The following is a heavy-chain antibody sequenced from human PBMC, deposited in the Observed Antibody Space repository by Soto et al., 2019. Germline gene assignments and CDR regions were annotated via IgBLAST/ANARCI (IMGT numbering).Heavy chain of an antibody. CDR2: ISGSGSST. Sequence: GSLRLSCAASGFTFSSYGMNWVRQAPGKGLEWVSAISGSGSSTYYADSVRGRFTISRENSKNTLYLQMNSLRADDTAVYYCAKGASCSGGSCYSGNCDYWGQGTLVTVSS. J-gene: IGHJ4*02. D-gene: IGHD2-15*01. V-gene: IGHV3-23*01. CDR3: AKGASCSGGSCYSGNCDY. CDR1: GFTFSSYG.